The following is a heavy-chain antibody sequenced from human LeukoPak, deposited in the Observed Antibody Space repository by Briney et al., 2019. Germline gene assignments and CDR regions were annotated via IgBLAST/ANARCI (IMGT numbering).Heavy chain of an antibody. V-gene: IGHV4-4*02. Sequence: SETLSLTCGVSGGSISSSNWWSWVRQPPGEGLEWIGEIYHSGSTNYNPSLRSRVTISVDKSKNQFSLKLSSVTAADTAVYHCARSTGDYYDSMENAFDIWGQGTKVTVSS. CDR1: GGSISSSNW. CDR2: IYHSGST. J-gene: IGHJ3*02. D-gene: IGHD3-22*01. CDR3: ARSTGDYYDSMENAFDI.